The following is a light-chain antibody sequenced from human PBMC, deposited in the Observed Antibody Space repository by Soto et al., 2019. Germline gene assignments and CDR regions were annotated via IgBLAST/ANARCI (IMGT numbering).Light chain of an antibody. J-gene: IGKJ1*01. CDR2: RAS. Sequence: EIVRTQSPAALSVSPREIATRGCRASQSFSSNLAWYHQKPGQAPRLLIYRASTRATGIPARFSGSGSGTELTLTISSLQSEDFAVYYCQQYNNWPPWTFGQGTKVEIK. V-gene: IGKV3-15*01. CDR3: QQYNNWPPWT. CDR1: QSFSSN.